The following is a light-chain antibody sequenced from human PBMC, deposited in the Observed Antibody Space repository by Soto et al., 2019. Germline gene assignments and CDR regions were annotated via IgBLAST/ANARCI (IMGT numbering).Light chain of an antibody. CDR2: KAS. J-gene: IGKJ2*01. V-gene: IGKV1-5*03. Sequence: DIQMTQSPSTLSASVGDRVTITCRASQSISSWLAWYQQKPGKAPNLLIYKASSLESGVPSRFSGSGSGTEFTLTISSLQPDDFATYYGQQYNSYPYTFGQGTKLEIK. CDR1: QSISSW. CDR3: QQYNSYPYT.